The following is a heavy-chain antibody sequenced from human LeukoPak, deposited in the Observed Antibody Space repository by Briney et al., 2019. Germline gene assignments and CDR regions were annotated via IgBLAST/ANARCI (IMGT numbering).Heavy chain of an antibody. V-gene: IGHV3-23*01. CDR1: GFAFSSYG. CDR2: ITDSGDIT. CDR3: AKESLPYGSGAFDI. Sequence: GGSLRLSCAASGFAFSSYGMSWVRQAPGKGLEWVSTITDSGDITYYADSVKGRFTISRYNSKITVYLHMNSLRAEETAIYYCAKESLPYGSGAFDIWGQGTMVTVSS. D-gene: IGHD3-10*01. J-gene: IGHJ3*02.